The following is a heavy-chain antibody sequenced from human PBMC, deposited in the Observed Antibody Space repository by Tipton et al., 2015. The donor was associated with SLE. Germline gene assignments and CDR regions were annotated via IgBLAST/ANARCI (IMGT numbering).Heavy chain of an antibody. Sequence: TLSLTCTVSGGSIISSSHYWGWIRQPPGKGPEYIGSIYYSGSPYYNPSLKSRVTISLDTSKNLFSLKLSSVTAADTAVYYCARRGVGATYWYFDLWGRGTLVTVSS. V-gene: IGHV4-39*01. J-gene: IGHJ2*01. CDR3: ARRGVGATYWYFDL. CDR1: GGSIISSSHY. CDR2: IYYSGSP. D-gene: IGHD1-26*01.